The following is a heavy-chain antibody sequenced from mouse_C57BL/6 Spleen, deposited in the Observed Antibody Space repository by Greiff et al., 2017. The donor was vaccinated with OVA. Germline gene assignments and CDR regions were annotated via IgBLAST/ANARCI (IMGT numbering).Heavy chain of an antibody. V-gene: IGHV1-55*01. Sequence: QVQLQQSGAELVKPGASVKLSCKASGYTFTSYWITWVKQRPGQGLEWIGDIYPGSGSTNYNEKFKSKATLTVDTSSRTAYMQLSSLPSEDSAVYYCARTITTVVAWAPSYAMDYWGQGTSVTVSS. CDR1: GYTFTSYW. D-gene: IGHD1-1*01. J-gene: IGHJ4*01. CDR2: IYPGSGST. CDR3: ARTITTVVAWAPSYAMDY.